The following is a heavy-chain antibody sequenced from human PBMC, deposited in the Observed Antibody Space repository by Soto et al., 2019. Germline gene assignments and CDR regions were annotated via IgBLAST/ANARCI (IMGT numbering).Heavy chain of an antibody. CDR1: GFTLSDHY. J-gene: IGHJ4*02. D-gene: IGHD3-22*01. CDR3: VSATYFSDSSGYTRCLDY. CDR2: SRDKPQGYST. Sequence: EVQLVESGGGLVQPGGSLRLSCAGSGFTLSDHYIDWVRQAPGKGLEWVGRSRDKPQGYSTAYAASVKGRFTTSRDESKNSAYLQMNSLKTEDTPVYYCVSATYFSDSSGYTRCLDYWGQGTLVTVSS. V-gene: IGHV3-72*01.